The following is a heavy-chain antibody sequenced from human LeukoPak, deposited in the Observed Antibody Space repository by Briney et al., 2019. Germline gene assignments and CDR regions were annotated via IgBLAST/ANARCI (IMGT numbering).Heavy chain of an antibody. J-gene: IGHJ4*02. D-gene: IGHD3-22*01. Sequence: GGSLRLSCAASGFTFSSYAMSWVRQAPGKGLEWVSSISSSSSYIYYADSVKGRFTISRDNAKNSLYLQMNSLRAEDTAVYYCARVHYYYDSSGPFGYWGQGTLVTVSS. CDR2: ISSSSSYI. CDR1: GFTFSSYA. CDR3: ARVHYYYDSSGPFGY. V-gene: IGHV3-21*01.